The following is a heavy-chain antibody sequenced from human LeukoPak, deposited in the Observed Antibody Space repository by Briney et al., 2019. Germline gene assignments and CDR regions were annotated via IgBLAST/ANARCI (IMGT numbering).Heavy chain of an antibody. Sequence: PGGSLRLSCAASGFTFSSYEMNWVRQAPGKGLEWVAYIRNSGSTIYYADSVKGRFTTSRDNAMSSLYLQMNSLRAEDTAVYYCGRGHWGLDYWGQGTLVTVSS. CDR2: IRNSGSTI. V-gene: IGHV3-48*03. J-gene: IGHJ4*02. CDR1: GFTFSSYE. D-gene: IGHD7-27*01. CDR3: GRGHWGLDY.